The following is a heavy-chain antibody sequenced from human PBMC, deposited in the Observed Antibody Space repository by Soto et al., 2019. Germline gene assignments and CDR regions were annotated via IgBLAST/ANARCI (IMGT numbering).Heavy chain of an antibody. V-gene: IGHV3-7*03. J-gene: IGHJ4*02. CDR2: IKQDGSEK. Sequence: GGSLRLSSAGSGFTFSSYWMSWVRQAPGKGLEWVANIKQDGSEKYYVDSVKGRFTISRDNAKNSLYLQMNSLRAEDTAVYYCTTDPVTMIVVVPSSGWGQGTLVTVSS. D-gene: IGHD3-22*01. CDR1: GFTFSSYW. CDR3: TTDPVTMIVVVPSSG.